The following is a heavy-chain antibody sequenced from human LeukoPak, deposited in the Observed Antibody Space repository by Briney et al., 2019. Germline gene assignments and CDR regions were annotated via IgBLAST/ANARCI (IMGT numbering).Heavy chain of an antibody. D-gene: IGHD3-16*01. CDR1: GFPFSTYS. CDR3: ATPRPKGGACDF. J-gene: IGHJ4*02. CDR2: INGNSRYI. V-gene: IGHV3-21*05. Sequence: PGGSLRLSCAASGFPFSTYSAAWVRQAPGKGLEWLSYINGNSRYIKYADSVKGRFTISRDNAKNSLYLQMSSLRVDDTAVYYCATPRPKGGACDFWGQGTLVTVAS.